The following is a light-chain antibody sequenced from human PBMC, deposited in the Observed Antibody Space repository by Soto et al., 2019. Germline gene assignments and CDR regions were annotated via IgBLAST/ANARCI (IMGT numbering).Light chain of an antibody. CDR2: VNS. J-gene: IGLJ2*01. CDR1: SSNIGAGYD. CDR3: QSYDSSLSVV. Sequence: QSVLTQPPSVSGAPGQRVTISCTGSSSNIGAGYDVHWYQQLPGTAPKLLIYVNSNRPSGVPDRFSGSKSGTSASLAITGLQAEDEVDYYCQSYDSSLSVVFGGGTKLTVL. V-gene: IGLV1-40*01.